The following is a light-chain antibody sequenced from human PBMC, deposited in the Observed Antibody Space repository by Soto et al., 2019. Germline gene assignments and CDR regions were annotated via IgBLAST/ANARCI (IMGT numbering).Light chain of an antibody. CDR1: QGIRSD. Sequence: AIQLTQSPSSLSACVGDRVTITCRASQGIRSDLGWYQQKPGKAPKLLIYDVSTLQSGVPSRFSGSGSGTDFTLTISSLQPEDFATYYCLQDHNYPWTFGQGTKVDIK. J-gene: IGKJ1*01. CDR2: DVS. V-gene: IGKV1-6*01. CDR3: LQDHNYPWT.